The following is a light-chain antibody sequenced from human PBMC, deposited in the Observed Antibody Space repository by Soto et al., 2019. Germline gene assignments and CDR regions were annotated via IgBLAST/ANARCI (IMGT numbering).Light chain of an antibody. J-gene: IGKJ1*01. CDR1: QSISSW. Sequence: DIQMTQSPSPLSASVGDRVTIPCRASQSISSWLAWYQQKPGKAPKLLIYKASSLESGVPSRFSGSGSGTEFTLTISSLQPDDFATYYCQQYNSYPWTFGQGTKVDIK. CDR2: KAS. CDR3: QQYNSYPWT. V-gene: IGKV1-5*03.